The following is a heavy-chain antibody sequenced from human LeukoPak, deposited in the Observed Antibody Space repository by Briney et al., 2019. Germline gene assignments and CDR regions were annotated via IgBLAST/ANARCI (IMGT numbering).Heavy chain of an antibody. CDR1: GGSISSYY. J-gene: IGHJ4*02. D-gene: IGHD3-3*01. CDR2: IYYSGST. Sequence: SETLSLTCTVSGGSISSYYWSWIRQPPGKGLEWIGSIYYSGSTNYNPSLKSRVTMSVDTSKNQFSLKLSSVTAADTAVYYCARGARTIFGVVIGPFDCWGQGTLVTVSS. CDR3: ARGARTIFGVVIGPFDC. V-gene: IGHV4-59*12.